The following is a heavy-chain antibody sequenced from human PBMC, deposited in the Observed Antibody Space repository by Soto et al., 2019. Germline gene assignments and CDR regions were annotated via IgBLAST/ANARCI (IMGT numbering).Heavy chain of an antibody. CDR2: IYWDDDK. CDR1: GFSLSTSGVG. J-gene: IGHJ6*02. Sequence: QITLKESGPTLVKPTQTLTLTCTFSGFSLSTSGVGVAWIRQPPGKALEWLALIYWDDDKRYRPSLESRLTITTDPSKNQVVLTMTNMDSVDTATYYCAYLPCSGGSCYWFSFSGMDVWCQGTTVTVSS. D-gene: IGHD2-15*01. V-gene: IGHV2-5*02. CDR3: AYLPCSGGSCYWFSFSGMDV.